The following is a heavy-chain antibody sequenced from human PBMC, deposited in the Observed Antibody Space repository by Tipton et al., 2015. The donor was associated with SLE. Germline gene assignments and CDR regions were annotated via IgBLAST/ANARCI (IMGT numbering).Heavy chain of an antibody. CDR1: GFTVNSHY. CDR2: IYSGGST. D-gene: IGHD1-26*01. J-gene: IGHJ4*02. CDR3: AKDSIKWELKGSFDY. Sequence: SLRLSCAASGFTVNSHYLTWVRQAPGKGLEWVSVIYSGGSTYYADSVKGRFTISRDNSKNTLYLQMNSLRAEDTAVYYCAKDSIKWELKGSFDYWGQGTLVTVSS. V-gene: IGHV3-53*01.